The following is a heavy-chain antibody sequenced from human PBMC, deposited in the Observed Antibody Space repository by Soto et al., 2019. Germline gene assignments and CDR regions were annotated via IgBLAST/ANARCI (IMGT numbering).Heavy chain of an antibody. CDR1: GFSLSTDGVG. CDR2: IYWNDDK. Sequence: QITLKESGPTLVKPTQTLTLTCTFSGFSLSTDGVGVGWIRQPPGKAPEWLAFIYWNDDKRFSPSLKTRLTITKDTSKNQVVLTLTNMDPVDTATYYCAQLSGYDAGGWFDPWGQGTLVTVSS. J-gene: IGHJ5*02. V-gene: IGHV2-5*01. D-gene: IGHD5-12*01. CDR3: AQLSGYDAGGWFDP.